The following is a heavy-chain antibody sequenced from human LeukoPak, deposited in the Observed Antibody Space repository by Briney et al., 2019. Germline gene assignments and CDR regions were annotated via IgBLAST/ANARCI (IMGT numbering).Heavy chain of an antibody. V-gene: IGHV3-21*01. Sequence: PGGSLRLSCAASGFTFSSYSMNWVRQAPGKGLEWVSSISSSSSSIYYADSVKGRFTISRDNAKNSLYLQMNSLRAEDTAVYYCARGHSSSWYYFDYRGQGTLVTVPS. CDR3: ARGHSSSWYYFDY. CDR2: ISSSSSSI. CDR1: GFTFSSYS. J-gene: IGHJ4*02. D-gene: IGHD6-13*01.